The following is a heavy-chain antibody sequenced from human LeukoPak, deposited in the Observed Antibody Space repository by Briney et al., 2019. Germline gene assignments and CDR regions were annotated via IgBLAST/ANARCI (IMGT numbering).Heavy chain of an antibody. D-gene: IGHD6-13*01. CDR2: IYYSGST. V-gene: IGHV4-31*03. J-gene: IGHJ4*02. CDR1: GGSISSGGYY. CDR3: ARHETPTYSSSWAPFDY. Sequence: PSQTLSLTCTVSGGSISSGGYYWSWIRQHPGKGLEWIGYIYYSGSTNYNPSLKSRVTISVDTSKNQFSLKLSSVTAADTAVYYCARHETPTYSSSWAPFDYWGQGTLVTASS.